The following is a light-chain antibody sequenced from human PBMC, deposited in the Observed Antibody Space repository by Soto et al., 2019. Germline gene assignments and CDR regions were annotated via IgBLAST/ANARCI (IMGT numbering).Light chain of an antibody. Sequence: AIRMTQSPSSFSASTGDRVTITCRASQGISSYLAWYQQKPGKAPKLLIYAASTLQSGVPSRFSGSGSGTDFTLTISCLQSEDFATYYGQQYYSYPPWTFGQGTKVDIK. J-gene: IGKJ1*01. V-gene: IGKV1-8*01. CDR1: QGISSY. CDR3: QQYYSYPPWT. CDR2: AAS.